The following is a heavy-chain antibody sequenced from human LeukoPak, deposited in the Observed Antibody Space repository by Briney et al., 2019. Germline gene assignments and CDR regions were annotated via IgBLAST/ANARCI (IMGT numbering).Heavy chain of an antibody. CDR1: GGTFSSYA. V-gene: IGHV1-69*04. Sequence: SVKVSCKASGGTFSSYAISWVRQAPGQGLEWMGRIIPILGIANYAQKFQGRVTMTSDTSTSTVYMELSSLGSEDTAVYYCARDPYDYGSGRAYGMDVWGQGTTVTVSS. J-gene: IGHJ6*02. CDR3: ARDPYDYGSGRAYGMDV. D-gene: IGHD3-10*01. CDR2: IIPILGIA.